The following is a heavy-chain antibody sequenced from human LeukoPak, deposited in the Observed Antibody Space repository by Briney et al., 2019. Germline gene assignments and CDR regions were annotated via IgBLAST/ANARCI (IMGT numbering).Heavy chain of an antibody. CDR1: GFTFSSYA. Sequence: GRSLRLSCAASGFTFSSYAMSWVRQAPGKGLEWVSAISGSGGSTYYADSVKGRFTISRDNSKNTLYLQMNSLRAEDTAVHYCAICPIGQPFDYWGQGTLVTVSS. V-gene: IGHV3-23*01. CDR3: AICPIGQPFDY. D-gene: IGHD3-10*01. J-gene: IGHJ4*02. CDR2: ISGSGGST.